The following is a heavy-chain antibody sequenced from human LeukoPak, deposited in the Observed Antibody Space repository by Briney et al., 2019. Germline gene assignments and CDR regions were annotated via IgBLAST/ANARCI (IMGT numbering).Heavy chain of an antibody. CDR3: TTDNYYDSSGYYPAFDY. D-gene: IGHD3-22*01. J-gene: IGHJ4*02. CDR2: IKSKTDGGTT. CDR1: GFTFSNAW. V-gene: IGHV3-15*01. Sequence: GGSLRLSCAASGFTFSNAWMSWVRQAPGKGLEWVGRIKSKTDGGTTDYAAPVKGRFTISRDDSKNTLYLQMNSLKTEDTAVYYCTTDNYYDSSGYYPAFDYWGQGTLVTVSS.